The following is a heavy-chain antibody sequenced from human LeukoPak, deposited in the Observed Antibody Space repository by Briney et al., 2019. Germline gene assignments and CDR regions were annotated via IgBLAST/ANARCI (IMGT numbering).Heavy chain of an antibody. V-gene: IGHV3-23*01. J-gene: IGHJ4*02. CDR3: AKMFSSVDY. CDR2: ISDTGGNT. CDR1: GFTISSHA. D-gene: IGHD3-10*02. Sequence: GGSLRLSCAASGFTISSHAMSWVRQAPGKGLEWVSTISDTGGNTYYAESVKGRFTISRDNSKSTLYLQMNSLRAEDTAVYFCAKMFSSVDYWGQGTLVTVSS.